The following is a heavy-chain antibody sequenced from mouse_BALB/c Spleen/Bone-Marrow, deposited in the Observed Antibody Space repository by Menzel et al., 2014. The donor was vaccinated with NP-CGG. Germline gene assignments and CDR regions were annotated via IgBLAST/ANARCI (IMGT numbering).Heavy chain of an antibody. CDR1: GSTFSRYT. J-gene: IGHJ1*01. CDR3: ARHGVRREWYFDV. CDR2: ISNGDGST. V-gene: IGHV5-12-2*01. Sequence: EVMLVESGGGLVQPGGSLKLSCAASGSTFSRYTMSWVRQTPEKRLEWVAYISNGDGSTYYPDTDTVKGRFTISRDNAKNTLYLQMSSLKSEDTAMYYCARHGVRREWYFDVWGAGTTVTVSS. D-gene: IGHD2-14*01.